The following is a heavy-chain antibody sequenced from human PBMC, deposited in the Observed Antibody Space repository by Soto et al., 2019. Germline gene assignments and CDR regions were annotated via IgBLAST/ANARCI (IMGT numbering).Heavy chain of an antibody. V-gene: IGHV3-30*18. J-gene: IGHJ6*02. CDR2: ISYDGSNK. CDR1: GFTFSSYG. Sequence: PGGSLSLSCAASGFTFSSYGMHWVRQAPGKGLEWVAVISYDGSNKYYADSVKGRFTISRDNSKNTLYLQMNSLRAEDTAVYYCAKDSNVLRFLGAYGMDVWGQGTTVTVSS. CDR3: AKDSNVLRFLGAYGMDV. D-gene: IGHD3-3*01.